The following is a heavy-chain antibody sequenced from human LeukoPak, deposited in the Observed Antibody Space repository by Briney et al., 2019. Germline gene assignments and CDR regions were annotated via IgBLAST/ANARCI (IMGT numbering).Heavy chain of an antibody. Sequence: GRSLRLSCAASGFTFSTYDMHWVRQAPGKGLEWVAIIWYDGSNKYYTDSVKGRFTISRDNPKNTLYLQMNSLRAEDTAVYYCARSTGGYRSTLFDYWGQGTLVTVSS. CDR2: IWYDGSNK. CDR3: ARSTGGYRSTLFDY. J-gene: IGHJ4*02. D-gene: IGHD5-18*01. V-gene: IGHV3-33*08. CDR1: GFTFSTYD.